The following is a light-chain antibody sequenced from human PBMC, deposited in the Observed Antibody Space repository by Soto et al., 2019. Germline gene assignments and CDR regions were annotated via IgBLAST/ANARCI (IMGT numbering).Light chain of an antibody. Sequence: QSVLTQPPSVSGAPGQRVTISCTGSSSNIGAAYDVHWYQPLPGTAPKLLIYGNSNRPSGVPDRFSGSKSGTSASLVITGLQAEDEADYYCQSYDSSLSGFYVFGTGTKLTVL. CDR2: GNS. V-gene: IGLV1-40*01. J-gene: IGLJ1*01. CDR3: QSYDSSLSGFYV. CDR1: SSNIGAAYD.